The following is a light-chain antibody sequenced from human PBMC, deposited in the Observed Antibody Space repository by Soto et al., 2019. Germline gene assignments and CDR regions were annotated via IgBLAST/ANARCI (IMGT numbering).Light chain of an antibody. CDR3: QQYDKWPWT. CDR1: QTINNN. J-gene: IGKJ1*01. CDR2: GAS. V-gene: IGKV3-15*01. Sequence: DIVMTQSPATLSMSPGERATLSCSASQTINNNLAWNQQKPGQAPRLLIYGASTRATGIPDRFSGSGYGTEFTLTISSMQSEDFAVYYCQQYDKWPWTVGQGTKVEIK.